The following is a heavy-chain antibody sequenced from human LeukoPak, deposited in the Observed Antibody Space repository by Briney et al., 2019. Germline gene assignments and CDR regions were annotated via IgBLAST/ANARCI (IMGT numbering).Heavy chain of an antibody. J-gene: IGHJ4*02. Sequence: SETLSLTCAVYGGSFSGYYWSWIRLPPGKGLEWIGEINHSGSTNYNPSLKSRVTISVDTSKNQFSLKLSSVTAADTAVYYCARGDITGTYYFDYWGQGTLVTVSS. CDR1: GGSFSGYY. CDR3: ARGDITGTYYFDY. V-gene: IGHV4-34*01. CDR2: INHSGST. D-gene: IGHD1-20*01.